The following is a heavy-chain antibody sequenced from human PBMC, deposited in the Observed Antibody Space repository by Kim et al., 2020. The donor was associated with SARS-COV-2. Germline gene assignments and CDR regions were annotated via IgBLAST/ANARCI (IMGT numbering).Heavy chain of an antibody. CDR2: TYV. Sequence: TYVKYADSVKGRFTISGDNSKNTVSLQMNSLRVEDTAVYDCVRAREKSFDYWGQGTLVTVSS. CDR3: VRAREKSFDY. V-gene: IGHV3-33*01. J-gene: IGHJ4*02.